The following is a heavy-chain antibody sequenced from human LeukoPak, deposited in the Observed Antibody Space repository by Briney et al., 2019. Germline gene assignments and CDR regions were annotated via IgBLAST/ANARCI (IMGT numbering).Heavy chain of an antibody. CDR2: INPTGSST. V-gene: IGHV1-46*01. J-gene: IGHJ4*02. CDR3: ARAEVSSSTTHFDY. CDR1: GYTLTNYY. D-gene: IGHD2-2*01. Sequence: ASVKVSCKASGYTLTNYYMHWVRQAPGQGLEWMGLINPTGSSTNYAQKFRGRVTMTRDTSISTAYMELSRLRSEDTAVYYCARAEVSSSTTHFDYWGQGTLVTVSS.